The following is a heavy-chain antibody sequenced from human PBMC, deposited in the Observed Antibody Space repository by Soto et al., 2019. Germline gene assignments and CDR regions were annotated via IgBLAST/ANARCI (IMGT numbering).Heavy chain of an antibody. D-gene: IGHD6-13*01. Sequence: GLPGGSLRLSCAASGFTFSSYGMHWVRQAPGKGLEWVAVISYDGSNKYYADSVKGRFTISRDNSKNTLYLQMNSLRAEDTAVYYCAKDRVIAAAGPYYFDYWGQRTQVPVSS. V-gene: IGHV3-30*18. CDR1: GFTFSSYG. CDR3: AKDRVIAAAGPYYFDY. J-gene: IGHJ4*02. CDR2: ISYDGSNK.